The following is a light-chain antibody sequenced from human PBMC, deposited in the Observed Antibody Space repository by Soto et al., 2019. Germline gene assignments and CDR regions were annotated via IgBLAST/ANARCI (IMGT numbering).Light chain of an antibody. J-gene: IGKJ4*01. CDR2: GAS. V-gene: IGKV3-20*01. CDR3: HQYVSSPPLLT. CDR1: QSVSSTY. Sequence: EIVLTQSPDTLSLSPGERAPLSCRASQSVSSTYLSWYQQKPGQPPRLLVYGASSRATGIPDRFSGSGSGTDFTLTVSSLEPEDFAVYYCHQYVSSPPLLTGGGGTKVELK.